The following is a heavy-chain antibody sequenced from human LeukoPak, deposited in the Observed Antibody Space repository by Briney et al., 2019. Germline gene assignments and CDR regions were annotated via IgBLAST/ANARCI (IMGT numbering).Heavy chain of an antibody. CDR1: GGSISSYY. V-gene: IGHV4-4*07. CDR2: IYTSGIT. J-gene: IGHJ4*02. Sequence: SETLSLTCTVSGGSISSYYWNWIRHPAGKGLEWIGCIYTSGITTYNPSLKSRVTMSLDTSNNHFSLKLYSVTAADTAVYFCARSPLTSSGWYRADYWGQGTLVTVSS. D-gene: IGHD6-19*01. CDR3: ARSPLTSSGWYRADY.